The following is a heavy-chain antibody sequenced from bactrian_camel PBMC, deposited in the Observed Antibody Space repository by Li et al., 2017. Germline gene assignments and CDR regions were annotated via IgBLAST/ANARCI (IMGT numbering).Heavy chain of an antibody. CDR2: IYTGGGST. CDR1: GVSVSTYC. Sequence: HVQLVESGGGSVQAGGSLGLSCVASGVSVSTYCMGWFRQTPGKEREGVAAIYTGGGSTFYADSVKGRFTIVLGSGRNTMDLQMNDLKPEDTAMYYCAVRRLHPGVRWKVIGDYPHWGQGTQVTVS. D-gene: IGHD4*01. CDR3: AVRRLHPGVRWKVIGDYPH. V-gene: IGHV3S1*01. J-gene: IGHJ4*01.